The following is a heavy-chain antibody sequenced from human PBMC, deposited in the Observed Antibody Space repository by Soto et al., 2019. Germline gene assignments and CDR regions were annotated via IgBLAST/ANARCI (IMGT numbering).Heavy chain of an antibody. CDR1: GGSISSGGYY. CDR2: IYYSGTT. V-gene: IGHV4-31*03. Sequence: SETLSLTCTVSGGSISSGGYYWYWIRQHPGKGLEWIGYIYYSGTTYYNPSLKSRVTISVDTSKNQFSLKLSSVNAADTAVYYCAASCVACGGFNYYGMDVWGQGTTVTVSS. J-gene: IGHJ6*02. D-gene: IGHD2-21*01. CDR3: AASCVACGGFNYYGMDV.